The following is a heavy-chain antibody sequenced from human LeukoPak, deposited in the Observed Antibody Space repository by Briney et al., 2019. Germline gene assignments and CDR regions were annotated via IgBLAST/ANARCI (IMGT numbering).Heavy chain of an antibody. J-gene: IGHJ4*02. V-gene: IGHV3-48*04. CDR3: ARVNLRWYDFDY. CDR1: GFTFSSYS. CDR2: ISSSSSTT. Sequence: GGSLRLSCAASGFTFSSYSMNWVSQAPGKGLEWVSYISSSSSTTYYADSVKGRFTISRDNAKNSLYLQMNSLRAEDTAVYYCARVNLRWYDFDYWGQGTLVTVSS. D-gene: IGHD4-23*01.